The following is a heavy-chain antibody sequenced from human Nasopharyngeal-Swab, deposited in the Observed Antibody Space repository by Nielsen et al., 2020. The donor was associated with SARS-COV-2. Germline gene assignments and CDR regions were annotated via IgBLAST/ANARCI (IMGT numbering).Heavy chain of an antibody. J-gene: IGHJ4*02. Sequence: GASLKISCAASGFTFSSYGMHWVRQAPGKGLEWVAFMRYDGGKTFYADSVKGRFTISRDSSKKTLYLQSNSVRPEDTAVYYCAREHDGDFLSGFEYWGQGTLVTVSS. CDR1: GFTFSSYG. CDR3: AREHDGDFLSGFEY. D-gene: IGHD4-17*01. CDR2: MRYDGGKT. V-gene: IGHV3-30*02.